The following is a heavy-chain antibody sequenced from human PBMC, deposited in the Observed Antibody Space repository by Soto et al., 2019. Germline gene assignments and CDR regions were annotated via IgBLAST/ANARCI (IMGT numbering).Heavy chain of an antibody. J-gene: IGHJ4*02. Sequence: SEKVSCKASGYTFTSYGLSWVRQAPGQGLEWMGWISAYNGNTNYAQKLQGRVTMTTDTSTSTAYMELRSLRADATAVYFCAGVYSYDSSGYRYWGQGTLVTVSS. CDR1: GYTFTSYG. V-gene: IGHV1-18*04. CDR2: ISAYNGNT. CDR3: AGVYSYDSSGYRY. D-gene: IGHD3-22*01.